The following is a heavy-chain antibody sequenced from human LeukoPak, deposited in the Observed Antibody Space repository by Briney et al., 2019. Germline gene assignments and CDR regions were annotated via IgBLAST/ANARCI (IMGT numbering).Heavy chain of an antibody. CDR3: ARAIVGATTRSFDY. J-gene: IGHJ4*02. V-gene: IGHV3-23*01. D-gene: IGHD1-26*01. Sequence: PGGSLRLSCAASGFTFSTSAMNWVRQAPGKGLEWVSAISTSGASTYYADSVKGRFSISRGNSRNTLYLQMNSLRAEDTAVFYCARAIVGATTRSFDYWGQGTLVTVSS. CDR1: GFTFSTSA. CDR2: ISTSGAST.